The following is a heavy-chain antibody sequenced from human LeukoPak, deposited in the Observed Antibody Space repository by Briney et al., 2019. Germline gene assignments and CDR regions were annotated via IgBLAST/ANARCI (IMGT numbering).Heavy chain of an antibody. CDR1: GYTFTDYY. D-gene: IGHD3-10*01. Sequence: ASVTVSCKASGYTFTDYYMHWVRQAPGQGLEWMGWINPNSGGTNYAQKLQGRVTMTTDTSTSTAYMELRSLRSDDTAVYYCARGSRYYGSGDNFDYWGQGTLVTVSS. CDR2: INPNSGGT. V-gene: IGHV1-2*02. J-gene: IGHJ4*02. CDR3: ARGSRYYGSGDNFDY.